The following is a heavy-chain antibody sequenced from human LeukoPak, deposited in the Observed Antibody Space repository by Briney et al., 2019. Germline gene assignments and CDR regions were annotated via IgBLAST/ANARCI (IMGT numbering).Heavy chain of an antibody. CDR2: IIPIFGTA. CDR1: GGTFSSYA. D-gene: IGHD2-8*01. Sequence: ASVTVSCTASGGTFSSYAISWVRQAPGQGLEWMGGIIPIFGTANYAQKFQGRVTITADESTSTAYMELSSLRSEDTAVYYCARDGCTNGVCYTVNYYYYGMDVWGQGTTVTVSS. J-gene: IGHJ6*02. V-gene: IGHV1-69*13. CDR3: ARDGCTNGVCYTVNYYYYGMDV.